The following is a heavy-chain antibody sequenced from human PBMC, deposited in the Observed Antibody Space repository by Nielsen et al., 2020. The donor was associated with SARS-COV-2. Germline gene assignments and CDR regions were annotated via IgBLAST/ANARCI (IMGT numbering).Heavy chain of an antibody. D-gene: IGHD6-19*01. Sequence: GGSLRLSCAASGFTFSSYGMHWVRQAPGKGLEWVAVISYDGSNKYYADSVKGRFTISRDNSKNTLYLQMNSLRAEDTAVYYCAKLDIAVAGIDYWGQGTLVTVSS. CDR2: ISYDGSNK. V-gene: IGHV3-30*18. J-gene: IGHJ4*02. CDR1: GFTFSSYG. CDR3: AKLDIAVAGIDY.